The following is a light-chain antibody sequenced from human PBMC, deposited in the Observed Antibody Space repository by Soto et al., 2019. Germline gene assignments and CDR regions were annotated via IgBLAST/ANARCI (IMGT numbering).Light chain of an antibody. CDR1: QSVDIN. V-gene: IGKV3-15*01. J-gene: IGKJ2*01. CDR2: EAS. CDR3: QQYRKWPPRYT. Sequence: EIVMTQSPVTLSASPGERVTLSCRASQSVDINLAWYQQKPGQAPRLLIYEASTRASDVPPRFSGSGSGTDFTLTISSLQSEDFAMYFCQQYRKWPPRYTFGQGTKVDIK.